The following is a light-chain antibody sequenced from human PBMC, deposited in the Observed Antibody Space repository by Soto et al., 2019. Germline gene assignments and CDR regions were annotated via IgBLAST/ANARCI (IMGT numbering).Light chain of an antibody. CDR3: QQSYTSPPWT. V-gene: IGKV1-39*01. CDR1: QIISTY. CDR2: RAS. J-gene: IGKJ1*01. Sequence: DIQMTRSPSSLSASGGDRVTISCRASQIISTYLNWYQQKPGTAPRLLISRASSVKSGVPPRFSGSGSGRDFTLTISSLRPEDIATYFCQQSYTSPPWTFGQGTKVEVK.